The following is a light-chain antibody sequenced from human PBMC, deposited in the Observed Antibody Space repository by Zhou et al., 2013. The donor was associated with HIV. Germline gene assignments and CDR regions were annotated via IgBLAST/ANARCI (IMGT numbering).Light chain of an antibody. CDR3: MQALQTPWT. CDR2: LGS. Sequence: DIVMSQSSLSLPVTPGEPASISCRSSQSLLQSNGYDYLDWYLQKPGQSPQLLIYLGSNRASGVPDRFSGSGSGTDFTLKISRVEAEDVGVYYCMQALQTPWTFGQGTKVEIK. CDR1: QSLLQSNGYDY. J-gene: IGKJ1*01. V-gene: IGKV2-28*01.